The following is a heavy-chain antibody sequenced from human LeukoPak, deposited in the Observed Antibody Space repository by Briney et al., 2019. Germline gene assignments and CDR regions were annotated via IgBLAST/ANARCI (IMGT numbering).Heavy chain of an antibody. CDR3: ARDVRGRRGSPGYSSGWYGRGFDY. Sequence: PKASVKVSCKASGYTFTSYGISWVRQAPGQGLEWMGWISAYNGNTNYAQKLQGRVTMTTDTSTSTAYMELRSLRSDDTAVYYCARDVRGRRGSPGYSSGWYGRGFDYWGQGTLVTVSS. J-gene: IGHJ4*02. CDR1: GYTFTSYG. V-gene: IGHV1-18*01. CDR2: ISAYNGNT. D-gene: IGHD6-19*01.